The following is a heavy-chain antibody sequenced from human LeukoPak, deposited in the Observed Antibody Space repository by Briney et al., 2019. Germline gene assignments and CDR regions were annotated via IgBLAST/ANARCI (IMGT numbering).Heavy chain of an antibody. CDR3: ASQKGYSSNWYVDY. Sequence: SETLSLTCTVSGGSISGYYWSWIRQPPGKGLEWIGYIYYSGSTNYNPSLKSRVTTSVDTSKNQFSLKLSSVTAADTAVYYCASQKGYSSNWYVDYWGQGTLVTVSS. D-gene: IGHD6-13*01. CDR2: IYYSGST. CDR1: GGSISGYY. J-gene: IGHJ4*02. V-gene: IGHV4-59*08.